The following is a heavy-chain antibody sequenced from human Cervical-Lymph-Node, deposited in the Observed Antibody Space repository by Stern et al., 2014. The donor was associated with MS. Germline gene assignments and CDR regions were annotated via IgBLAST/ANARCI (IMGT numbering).Heavy chain of an antibody. CDR2: ISGSGDST. V-gene: IGHV3-23*04. CDR1: GFTFSSYA. D-gene: IGHD5-12*01. Sequence: EVQLVESGGGLVQPGGSLRLSCAASGFTFSSYAMSWVRQAPGKGLEWVSAISGSGDSTYYADSVKGLFTISRDNSKNTLYLQMNSLRAEDTAVYYCANNVVATQDFDYWGKGTLVTVSS. J-gene: IGHJ4*02. CDR3: ANNVVATQDFDY.